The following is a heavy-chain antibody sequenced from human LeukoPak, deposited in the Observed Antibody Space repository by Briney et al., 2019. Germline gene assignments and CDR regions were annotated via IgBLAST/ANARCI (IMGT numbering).Heavy chain of an antibody. D-gene: IGHD3-9*01. CDR1: GGSISSYY. J-gene: IGHJ4*02. CDR2: IYYSGST. V-gene: IGHV4-59*01. Sequence: PSETLSLTCTVSGGSISSYYWSWIRQPPGKGLEWIGYIYYSGSTNYNPSLKSRVTISVDTSKNQFSLKLSSVTAADTAVYYCARFNYDILTGYFDYCGQGTLVTVSS. CDR3: ARFNYDILTGYFDY.